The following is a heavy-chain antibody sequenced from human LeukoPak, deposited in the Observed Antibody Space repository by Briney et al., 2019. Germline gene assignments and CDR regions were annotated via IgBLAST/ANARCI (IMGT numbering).Heavy chain of an antibody. J-gene: IGHJ4*02. V-gene: IGHV3-7*01. CDR1: GFTFSSYW. Sequence: PGGSLRLSCAASGFTFSSYWMSWVRQAPGKGLEWVANIKQDGSEKYYVDSVKGRFTISRDNAKNSLYLQMNSLRAEDTAVHYCARAAFSSDFWSGSYYFDYWGQGTLVTVSS. D-gene: IGHD3-3*01. CDR3: ARAAFSSDFWSGSYYFDY. CDR2: IKQDGSEK.